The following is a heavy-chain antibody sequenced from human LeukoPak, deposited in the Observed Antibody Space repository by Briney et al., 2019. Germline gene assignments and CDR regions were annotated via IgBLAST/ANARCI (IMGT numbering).Heavy chain of an antibody. D-gene: IGHD4-17*01. Sequence: GASVKVSCKASGYTFTSYGISWVRQAPGQGLKWMGWISAYNGNTNYAQKLQGRVTMTTDTSTSTAYMELRSLRSDDTAVYYCARDTVTTKTEYFQHWGQGTLVTVSS. CDR1: GYTFTSYG. CDR2: ISAYNGNT. J-gene: IGHJ1*01. V-gene: IGHV1-18*01. CDR3: ARDTVTTKTEYFQH.